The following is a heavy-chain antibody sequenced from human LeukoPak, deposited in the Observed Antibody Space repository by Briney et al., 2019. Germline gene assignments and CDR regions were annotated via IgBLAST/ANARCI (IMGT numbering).Heavy chain of an antibody. D-gene: IGHD6-19*01. Sequence: GGSLRLSCAASGFTFSSYAMHWVRQAPGKGLEWVAVISYDGSNKYYAESVKGRFTISRDNSKNTLYLQMSSLRAEDTAVYYCARESIAVATDYWGQGTLVTVSS. CDR3: ARESIAVATDY. CDR1: GFTFSSYA. CDR2: ISYDGSNK. J-gene: IGHJ4*02. V-gene: IGHV3-30-3*01.